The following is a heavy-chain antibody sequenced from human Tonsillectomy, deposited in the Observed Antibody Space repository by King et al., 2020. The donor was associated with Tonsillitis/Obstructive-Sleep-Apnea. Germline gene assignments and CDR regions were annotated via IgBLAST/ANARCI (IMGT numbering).Heavy chain of an antibody. J-gene: IGHJ4*02. V-gene: IGHV4-39*01. D-gene: IGHD2-2*01. Sequence: QLQESGPGLVKPSETLSLTCTVSGGSISSSSYYWGWIRQPPGKGLEWIGSIYYSGGTYYNPALTSRATISLDTSKNQFSLKLSSVTAADTAVYYCARLDCSSTSCYLGYWGQGTLVTVSS. CDR1: GGSISSSSYY. CDR3: ARLDCSSTSCYLGY. CDR2: IYYSGGT.